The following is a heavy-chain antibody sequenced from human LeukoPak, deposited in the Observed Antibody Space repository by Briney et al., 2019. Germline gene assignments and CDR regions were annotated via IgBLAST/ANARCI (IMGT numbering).Heavy chain of an antibody. CDR2: IYYSGST. CDR1: GGSISSSSYY. V-gene: IGHV4-39*07. CDR3: ARDGDFTQWEPSVMIFDY. D-gene: IGHD1-26*01. J-gene: IGHJ4*02. Sequence: SETLSLTCTVSGGSISSSSYYWGWIRQPPGKGLEWIGSIYYSGSTYYNPSLKSRVTISVDTSKNQFSLKLSSVTAADTAVYYCARDGDFTQWEPSVMIFDYWGQGTLVTVSS.